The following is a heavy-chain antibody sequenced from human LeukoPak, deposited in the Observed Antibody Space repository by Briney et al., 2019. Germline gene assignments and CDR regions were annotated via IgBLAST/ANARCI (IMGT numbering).Heavy chain of an antibody. J-gene: IGHJ5*02. CDR2: ISWNSGSI. V-gene: IGHV3-9*01. D-gene: IGHD3-3*01. CDR1: GFTFDDYA. CDR3: AKDIAPLFGAGNWFEP. Sequence: GGSLRLSCAASGFTFDDYAMHGVRQAPGKGLEWVSGISWNSGSIGYADSVKGRFTISRDNAKNSLYLQMNSLRAEDTALYYCAKDIAPLFGAGNWFEPWGQGTLVTVSS.